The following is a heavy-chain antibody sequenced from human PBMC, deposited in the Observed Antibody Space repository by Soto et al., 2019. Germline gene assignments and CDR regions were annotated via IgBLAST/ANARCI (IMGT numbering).Heavy chain of an antibody. CDR3: ARGEQYSGRIFDY. V-gene: IGHV6-1*01. J-gene: IGHJ4*01. D-gene: IGHD1-26*01. Sequence: LSLTCAITGDSVSSNSAGWSWVRQSPSRGLEWPGRTYYRSKWYYEYAVSVRGRITINPDTSKNQYSLQLNSVTPEDTAVYFCARGEQYSGRIFDYWGQGTLVTVSS. CDR1: GDSVSSNSAG. CDR2: TYYRSKWYY.